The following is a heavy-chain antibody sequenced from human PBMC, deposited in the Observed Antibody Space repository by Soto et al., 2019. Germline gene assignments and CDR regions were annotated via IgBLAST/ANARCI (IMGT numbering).Heavy chain of an antibody. CDR3: ATVEVRAKDAFDI. V-gene: IGHV4-31*02. CDR2: IYYSGST. J-gene: IGHJ3*02. CDR1: GGSISSGCYY. Sequence: SETLSLTCTVSGGSISSGCYYWSWIRQHPGKGLECIGYIYYSGSTYYNPSLKGRVTISVDTSKNQFSLKLSSVTAADTAVYYCATVEVRAKDAFDIWGQGTMVTVSS. D-gene: IGHD1-26*01.